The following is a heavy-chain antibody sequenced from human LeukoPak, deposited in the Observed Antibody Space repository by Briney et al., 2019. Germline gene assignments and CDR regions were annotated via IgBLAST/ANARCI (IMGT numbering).Heavy chain of an antibody. D-gene: IGHD6-19*01. J-gene: IGHJ5*02. Sequence: GRSLRLSCAASGFTFSSYGMHWVRQAPGKGLEWVAVISYDGSNKYYADSVKGRFTISRDNSKNTLYLQMNSLRAEDTAVYYCAREARIAVAGTGPLDPWGQGTLVTVSS. CDR3: AREARIAVAGTGPLDP. V-gene: IGHV3-30*03. CDR2: ISYDGSNK. CDR1: GFTFSSYG.